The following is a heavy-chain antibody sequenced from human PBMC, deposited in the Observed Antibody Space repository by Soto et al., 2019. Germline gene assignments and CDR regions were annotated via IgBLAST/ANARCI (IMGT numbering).Heavy chain of an antibody. Sequence: QVQLQQWGAGLLKPSETLSLTCAVYGGSFSGYYWSWIRQPPGKGLEWIGEINHSGSTNYNPSLKSRVTISVDTSKNQFTLKLSSVTAADTAVYYCARTRGSSWYSRLSYFDYWGQGTLVTVSS. J-gene: IGHJ4*02. CDR3: ARTRGSSWYSRLSYFDY. V-gene: IGHV4-34*01. D-gene: IGHD6-13*01. CDR2: INHSGST. CDR1: GGSFSGYY.